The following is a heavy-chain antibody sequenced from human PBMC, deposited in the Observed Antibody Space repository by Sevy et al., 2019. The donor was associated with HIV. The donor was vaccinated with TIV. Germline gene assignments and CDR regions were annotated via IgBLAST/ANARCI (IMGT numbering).Heavy chain of an antibody. J-gene: IGHJ4*02. V-gene: IGHV3-23*01. D-gene: IGHD3-22*01. CDR2: ISGSGDNS. CDR3: AKGDFYYDSSGYYLFDY. Sequence: GGSLRLSCAASGFTFSGYAMSWVRQAPGKGLEWVSGISGSGDNSYYAASVKGRFTISRDNSKNTLYLQMNILRAEDTAVYYCAKGDFYYDSSGYYLFDYWGQGTLVTVSS. CDR1: GFTFSGYA.